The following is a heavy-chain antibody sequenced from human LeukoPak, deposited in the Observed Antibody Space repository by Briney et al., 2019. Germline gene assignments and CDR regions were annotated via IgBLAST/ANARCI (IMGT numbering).Heavy chain of an antibody. D-gene: IGHD3-22*01. J-gene: IGHJ3*02. Sequence: GGSLRLSCAASGFTFSSFAVGWVRQAPGKGLEWVANLNQDGSDEYYVDSVKGRFTISRDNAKNSLYLQVNSLRAEDTAVYYCARDPYDGGGYGAFDIWGHGTMVTVSS. CDR2: LNQDGSDE. V-gene: IGHV3-7*01. CDR3: ARDPYDGGGYGAFDI. CDR1: GFTFSSFA.